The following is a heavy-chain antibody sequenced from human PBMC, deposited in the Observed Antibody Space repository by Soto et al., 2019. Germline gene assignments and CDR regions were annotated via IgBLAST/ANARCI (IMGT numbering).Heavy chain of an antibody. CDR1: GFTFSGSA. J-gene: IGHJ4*02. V-gene: IGHV3-73*01. CDR3: TRQPYCSGGSCYDY. D-gene: IGHD2-15*01. CDR2: IRSKANSYAT. Sequence: HPGGSLRLSCAASGFTFSGSAMHWVRQASGKGLEWVGRIRSKANSYATAYAASVKGRFTISRDDSKNTAYLQMNSLKTEDTAVYYCTRQPYCSGGSCYDYWGQGTLVTVSS.